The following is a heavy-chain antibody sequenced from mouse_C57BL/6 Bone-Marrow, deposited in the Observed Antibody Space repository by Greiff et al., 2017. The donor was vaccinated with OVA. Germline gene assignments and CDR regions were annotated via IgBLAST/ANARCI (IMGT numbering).Heavy chain of an antibody. CDR1: GYTFTSYW. Sequence: QVQLQQSGAELVKPGASVKLSCKASGYTFTSYWMHWVKQRPGRGLEWIGRIDPNSGGTKYNEKFKSKATLTVDKPSSTAYMQLSSLTSEDSAVYDCASPITTVVEGYFDVWGTGTTVTVSS. D-gene: IGHD1-1*01. CDR2: IDPNSGGT. J-gene: IGHJ1*03. CDR3: ASPITTVVEGYFDV. V-gene: IGHV1-72*01.